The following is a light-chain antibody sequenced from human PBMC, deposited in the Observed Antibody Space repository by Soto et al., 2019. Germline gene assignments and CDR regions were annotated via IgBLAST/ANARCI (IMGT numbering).Light chain of an antibody. CDR1: SSDVGGYNY. CDR2: EVS. V-gene: IGLV2-8*01. Sequence: QSALTQPPSASGSPGQSVTISCTGTSSDVGGYNYVSWYQQYPGKAPKVMIYEVSVRPSGVPDRFSGSKSGNTASLTVSGLQAEDEADYYCSSYAGSNNYVFGPGTKVT. CDR3: SSYAGSNNYV. J-gene: IGLJ1*01.